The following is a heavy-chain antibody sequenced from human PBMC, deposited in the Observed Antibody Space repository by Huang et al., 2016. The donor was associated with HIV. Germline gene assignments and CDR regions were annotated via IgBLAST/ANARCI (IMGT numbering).Heavy chain of an antibody. CDR3: AKGGSAAAVLDF. CDR2: ISYDAKTK. J-gene: IGHJ4*02. V-gene: IGHV3-30*18. CDR1: GFTFSSYG. D-gene: IGHD6-13*01. Sequence: QVQLVESGGGVVQPGRSLRISCAASGFTFSSYGMHWVRQATGKGLEWVEVISYDAKTKYYADSVKGRFSISRDNSKTTVYLQLNSLRLEDTAVYYCAKGGSAAAVLDFWGQGTLVTVSS.